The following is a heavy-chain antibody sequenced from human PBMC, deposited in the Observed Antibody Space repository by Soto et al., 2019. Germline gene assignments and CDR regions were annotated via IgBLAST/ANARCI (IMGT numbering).Heavy chain of an antibody. CDR1: VGSISSGGYY. CDR2: IYYSGST. D-gene: IGHD3-10*01. V-gene: IGHV4-31*03. Sequence: SETLSLTCTVSVGSISSGGYYWSWIRRHPGKGLEWIGYIYYSGSTYYNPSLKSRVTISVDTSKNQFSLKLSSVTAADTAVYYCAREDYGSGNWFDPRGQGTLVTVSS. J-gene: IGHJ5*02. CDR3: AREDYGSGNWFDP.